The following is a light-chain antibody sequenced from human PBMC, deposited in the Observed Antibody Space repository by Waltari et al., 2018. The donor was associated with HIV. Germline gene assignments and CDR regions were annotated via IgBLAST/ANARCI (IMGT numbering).Light chain of an antibody. J-gene: IGKJ2*01. V-gene: IGKV1-17*01. Sequence: DIQMTQYPSSLSASIGDRVAISCRASQGIRRDLAWYQHRPGKAPERLIYSASTLQSGVPSRFNGSGSGTEFTLTINSLQSEDFATYYCLHHNSYPPYAFGQGTKVDI. CDR3: LHHNSYPPYA. CDR2: SAS. CDR1: QGIRRD.